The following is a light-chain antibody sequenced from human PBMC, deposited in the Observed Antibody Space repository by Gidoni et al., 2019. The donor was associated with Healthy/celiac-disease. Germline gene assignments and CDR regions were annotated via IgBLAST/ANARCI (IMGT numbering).Light chain of an antibody. CDR1: SSNIGAGYD. J-gene: IGLJ3*02. CDR3: QSYDSSLSGSV. CDR2: GNS. Sequence: QSVLTQLPSVSGAPRQRVTISCTGSSSNIGAGYDVHWYQQLPGTAPKLLIYGNSNRPSGVPDRFSGSKSGTSASLAITGLQAEDEADYYCQSYDSSLSGSVFGGGTKLTVL. V-gene: IGLV1-40*01.